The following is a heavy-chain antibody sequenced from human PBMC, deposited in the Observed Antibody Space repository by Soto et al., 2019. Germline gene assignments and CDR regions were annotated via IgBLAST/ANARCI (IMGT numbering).Heavy chain of an antibody. J-gene: IGHJ4*02. D-gene: IGHD3-10*01. Sequence: PSETLSLTCTVSGGSISSYYWSWIRQPPGKGLEWIGYIYYSGSTNYNPSLKGRVTISVDTSKNQFSLKLSSVTAADTAVYYCARDSDYGPHFDYWGQGTLVTVSS. CDR3: ARDSDYGPHFDY. V-gene: IGHV4-59*01. CDR1: GGSISSYY. CDR2: IYYSGST.